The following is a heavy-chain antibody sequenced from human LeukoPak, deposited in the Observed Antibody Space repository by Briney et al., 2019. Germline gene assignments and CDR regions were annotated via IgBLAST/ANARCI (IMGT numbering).Heavy chain of an antibody. CDR1: AFIFSNYG. CDR3: TKEPLDRYQRLGYYFDF. CDR2: XXXNGNNK. J-gene: IGHJ4*02. Sequence: GGSLRLSCAASAFIFSNYGMHXVRQAPGKGLEWVAFXXXNGNNKSYAASVKGRFTISRDNSKNELYLQMNSLRTDDTAVYYCTKEPLDRYQRLGYYFDFWGQGSLVTVSS. D-gene: IGHD5-24*01. V-gene: IGHV3-30*02.